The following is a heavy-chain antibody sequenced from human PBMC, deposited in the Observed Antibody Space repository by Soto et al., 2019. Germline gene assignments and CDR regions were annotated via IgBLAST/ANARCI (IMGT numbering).Heavy chain of an antibody. J-gene: IGHJ6*01. Sequence: PGGSLRLSCTASGFTFSSYGMHWVRQAPGKGLEWVAVISYDGSNKYYADSVKGRFTISRDNSKNTLYLQMNSLRAEDTAVYYCAKDRGIVAFGYGMDVWGQGTTVTVSS. D-gene: IGHD2-15*01. CDR2: ISYDGSNK. V-gene: IGHV3-30*18. CDR3: AKDRGIVAFGYGMDV. CDR1: GFTFSSYG.